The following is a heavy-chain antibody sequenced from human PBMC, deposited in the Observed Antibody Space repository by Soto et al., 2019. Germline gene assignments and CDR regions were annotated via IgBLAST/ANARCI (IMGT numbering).Heavy chain of an antibody. D-gene: IGHD2-21*02. V-gene: IGHV1-2*02. J-gene: IGHJ4*02. CDR3: ARDREAYCGGDCPFDY. Sequence: ASVKVSCKASGYTFTGYYMHWVRQAPGQGLEWMGWINPNSGGTNYAQKFQGRVTMTRDTSISTAYMELSRLRSDDTAVYYCARDREAYCGGDCPFDYWGQGTLVTVSS. CDR1: GYTFTGYY. CDR2: INPNSGGT.